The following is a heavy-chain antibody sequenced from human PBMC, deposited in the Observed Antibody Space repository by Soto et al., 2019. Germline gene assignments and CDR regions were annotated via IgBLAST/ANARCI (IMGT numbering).Heavy chain of an antibody. D-gene: IGHD3-22*01. Sequence: PSETLSLTCTVSGGSISSSSYYWGWIRQPPGKGLEWIGSIYYSGSTYYNPSLKSRVTISVDTSKNQFSLKLSSVTAADTAVYYCASQTYYYDSSGYPPLVYWGQGTLVTVSS. CDR2: IYYSGST. CDR1: GGSISSSSYY. CDR3: ASQTYYYDSSGYPPLVY. J-gene: IGHJ4*02. V-gene: IGHV4-39*01.